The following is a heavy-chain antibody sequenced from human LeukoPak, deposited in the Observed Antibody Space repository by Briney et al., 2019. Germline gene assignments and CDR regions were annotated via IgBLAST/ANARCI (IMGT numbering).Heavy chain of an antibody. CDR2: ISGYNGNT. V-gene: IGHV1-18*01. Sequence: GASVKVSCKASGYTFTSYGISWVRQAPGQGLDWMGWISGYNGNTNYAQNLQGRVTMTTDTSTSTSYMELRSLRSDDTAVYYCARGPASIAVAGNFDYWGQGTLVTVSS. J-gene: IGHJ4*02. D-gene: IGHD6-19*01. CDR3: ARGPASIAVAGNFDY. CDR1: GYTFTSYG.